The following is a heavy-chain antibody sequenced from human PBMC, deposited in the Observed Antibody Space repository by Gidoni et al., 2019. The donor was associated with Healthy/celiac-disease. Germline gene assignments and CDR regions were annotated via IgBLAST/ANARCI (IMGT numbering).Heavy chain of an antibody. D-gene: IGHD6-19*01. CDR1: GFTFSSYS. V-gene: IGHV3-48*02. CDR3: ARDFISSGWYGRWFDP. Sequence: EVQLVESGGGLVQPGGSLSLSCAASGFTFSSYSMNWVRQAPGKGLEWVSYISSSSSTIYYADSVKGRFTISRDNAKNSLYLQMNSLRDEDTAVYYCARDFISSGWYGRWFDPWGQGTLVTVSS. J-gene: IGHJ5*02. CDR2: ISSSSSTI.